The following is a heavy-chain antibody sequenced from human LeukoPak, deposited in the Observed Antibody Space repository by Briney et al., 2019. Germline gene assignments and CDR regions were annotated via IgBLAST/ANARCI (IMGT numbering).Heavy chain of an antibody. D-gene: IGHD3-22*01. CDR1: GGSFSGYY. J-gene: IGHJ4*02. Sequence: SETLSLTCAVYGGSFSGYYWSWIRQPPGKGLEWIGEINHSGSTNYNPSLKSRVTISVDTSKNQFSLKLSSVTAADTAVYYCARGIITMIVNWGQGTLVTVSS. V-gene: IGHV4-34*01. CDR2: INHSGST. CDR3: ARGIITMIVN.